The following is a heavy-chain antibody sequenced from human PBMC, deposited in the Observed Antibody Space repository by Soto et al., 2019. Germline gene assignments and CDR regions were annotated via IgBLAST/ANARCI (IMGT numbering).Heavy chain of an antibody. CDR1: GYTFTSYD. V-gene: IGHV1-8*01. Sequence: ASVKVSCKASGYTFTSYDINWVRQATGQGLEWMGWMNPNSGNTGYAQKFQGRVTMTRNTSISTAYMELSSLRSEDTAVYYCARGAHCSSTSCPDFDYWGLGTLVTASS. D-gene: IGHD2-2*01. J-gene: IGHJ4*02. CDR2: MNPNSGNT. CDR3: ARGAHCSSTSCPDFDY.